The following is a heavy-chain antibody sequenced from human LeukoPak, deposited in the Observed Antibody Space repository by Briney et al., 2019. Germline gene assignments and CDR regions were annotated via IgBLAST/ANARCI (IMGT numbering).Heavy chain of an antibody. CDR2: INSDGISP. D-gene: IGHD3-22*01. Sequence: GGSLRLACAASRFTLSRYWMHWVRQAAGKGLVWVSRINSDGISPSYADSVKGRFTISRDNAKNTLYLQMNSLRAEHTAVYYCARDGNYYDSSGPADYWGQGTLVTVSS. V-gene: IGHV3-74*01. CDR1: RFTLSRYW. J-gene: IGHJ4*02. CDR3: ARDGNYYDSSGPADY.